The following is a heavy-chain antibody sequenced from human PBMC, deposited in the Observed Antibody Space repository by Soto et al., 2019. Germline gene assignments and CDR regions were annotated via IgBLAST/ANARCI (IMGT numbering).Heavy chain of an antibody. Sequence: QVQLVQSGAEVKKPGASVKVSCKASGYTFTSYDINWVRQATGQGLEWMGWMNPNSGNTGYAQKFQGRVTMTRNTSISTAYMELSSLRSEDTAVYYCASEEVAAQYYYYGMDVWGQGTTVTVSS. CDR1: GYTFTSYD. CDR2: MNPNSGNT. D-gene: IGHD6-6*01. CDR3: ASEEVAAQYYYYGMDV. J-gene: IGHJ6*02. V-gene: IGHV1-8*01.